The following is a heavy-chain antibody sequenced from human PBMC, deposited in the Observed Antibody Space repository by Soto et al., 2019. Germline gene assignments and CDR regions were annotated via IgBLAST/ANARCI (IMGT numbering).Heavy chain of an antibody. D-gene: IGHD3-10*01. CDR2: ISYDGSNK. CDR3: ARDPRGRYYGSGSYYFDY. Sequence: QVQLVESGGGVVQPGRSLRLSCAASGFTFSSYAMHWVRQAPGKGLEWVAVISYDGSNKYYADSVKGRFTISRDNSKNTLYLQMTSLRAEDTAVYYCARDPRGRYYGSGSYYFDYWGQGTLVTVSS. V-gene: IGHV3-30-3*01. CDR1: GFTFSSYA. J-gene: IGHJ4*02.